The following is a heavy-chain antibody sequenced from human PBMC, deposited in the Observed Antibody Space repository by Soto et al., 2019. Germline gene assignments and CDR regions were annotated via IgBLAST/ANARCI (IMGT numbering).Heavy chain of an antibody. CDR2: IYHSGST. J-gene: IGHJ6*02. D-gene: IGHD2-21*02. V-gene: IGHV4-59*01. CDR3: ARVFTVVTSYYYYGMDV. Sequence: PSETLSLTCTVSGGSISSYYWSWIRQPPGKGLEWIGYIYHSGSTNYNPSLKSRVTISVDTSKNQFSLRLSSVTAADTAVYYCARVFTVVTSYYYYGMDVWGQGTTVTVSS. CDR1: GGSISSYY.